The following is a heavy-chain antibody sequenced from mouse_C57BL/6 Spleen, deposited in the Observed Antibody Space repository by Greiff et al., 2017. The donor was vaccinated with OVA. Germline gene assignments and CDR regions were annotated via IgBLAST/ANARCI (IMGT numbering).Heavy chain of an antibody. J-gene: IGHJ3*01. CDR2: IDPSDSYT. V-gene: IGHV1-50*01. CDR1: GYTFTSYW. CDR3: ARPLYCSKFAY. D-gene: IGHD2-5*01. Sequence: QVQLQQPGAELVKPGASVKLSCKASGYTFTSYWMQWVKQRPGQGLEWIGEIDPSDSYTNYNQKFKGKATLTVDTSSSTAYMQLSSLTSEDSAVYYCARPLYCSKFAYWGQGTLVTVSA.